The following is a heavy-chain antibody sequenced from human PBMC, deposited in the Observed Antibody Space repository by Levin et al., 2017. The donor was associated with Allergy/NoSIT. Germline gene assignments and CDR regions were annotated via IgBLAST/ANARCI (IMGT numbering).Heavy chain of an antibody. CDR1: GGSFGKYY. CDR2: IYFSGST. Sequence: SETLSLTCTVSGGSFGKYYWGWIRQPPGKGLEWIGYIYFSGSTNYNPSLKSRVTISIDTSKNQFSLKLTSVTAADTAVYYCARTYTYADFHSWGPGTLVTVSS. D-gene: IGHD3-16*01. J-gene: IGHJ4*02. V-gene: IGHV4-59*01. CDR3: ARTYTYADFHS.